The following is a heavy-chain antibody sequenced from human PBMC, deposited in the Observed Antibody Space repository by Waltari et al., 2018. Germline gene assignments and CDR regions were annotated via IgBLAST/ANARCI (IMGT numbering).Heavy chain of an antibody. CDR2: IKQDGSGK. Sequence: EVQLVESGGGLVQPGGSLRLSCAASGFTFSSYWMRWVRQAPGKGLEWVAKIKQDGSGKYYVDSVNGRFTISIDNAKNSLYLQMNSLRVEDTAVYYCARHYNGLYYGMDVWGQGTTVTVSS. CDR3: ARHYNGLYYGMDV. J-gene: IGHJ6*02. CDR1: GFTFSSYW. D-gene: IGHD3-10*01. V-gene: IGHV3-7*01.